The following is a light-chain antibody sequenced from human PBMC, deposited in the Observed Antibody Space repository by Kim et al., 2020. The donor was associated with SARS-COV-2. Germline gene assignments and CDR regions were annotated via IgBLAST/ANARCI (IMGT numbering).Light chain of an antibody. Sequence: DIQMTQSPSSLSASVGDRVTITCRASQDIRNYLSWYQHSPGRAPKRLIYGASILQSGVPSRFSGSGSGTDFTLIISSLQPEDFATYYCQQRYSTPITFGRGTKVEIK. CDR3: QQRYSTPIT. CDR1: QDIRNY. CDR2: GAS. J-gene: IGKJ4*01. V-gene: IGKV1-39*01.